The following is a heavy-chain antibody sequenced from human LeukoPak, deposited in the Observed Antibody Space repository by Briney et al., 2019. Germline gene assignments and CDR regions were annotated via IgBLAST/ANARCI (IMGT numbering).Heavy chain of an antibody. J-gene: IGHJ4*02. Sequence: SETLSLTCAVSGGSFSGYYWSWIRQPPGKGLEWIGEINHSGSTNYNPSLKSRVTISVDTSKNQFSLKLSSVTAADTAVYYCARGRDGSYYAYFDYWGQGTLVTVSS. CDR2: INHSGST. V-gene: IGHV4-34*01. CDR3: ARGRDGSYYAYFDY. D-gene: IGHD1-26*01. CDR1: GGSFSGYY.